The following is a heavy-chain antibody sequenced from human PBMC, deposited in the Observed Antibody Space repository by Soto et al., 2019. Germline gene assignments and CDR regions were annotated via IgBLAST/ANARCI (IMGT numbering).Heavy chain of an antibody. V-gene: IGHV1-2*04. Sequence: ASVKVSCKAAGYTFTGYYIHWVRQAPGQGLEWMGWINPNSGGTNYAQKFQGWVTMTRDTSISTAYMELSRLRSDDTAVYYCARDQGDYSIAHYYYYGMDVWGQGTLVTVSS. D-gene: IGHD4-4*01. CDR2: INPNSGGT. CDR1: GYTFTGYY. J-gene: IGHJ6*02. CDR3: ARDQGDYSIAHYYYYGMDV.